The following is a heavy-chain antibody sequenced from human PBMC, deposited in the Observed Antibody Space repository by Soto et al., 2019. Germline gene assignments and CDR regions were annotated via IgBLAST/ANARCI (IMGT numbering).Heavy chain of an antibody. CDR1: GGTFSSYT. CDR2: IIPILGIA. D-gene: IGHD6-13*01. CDR3: ARVAAGMGPCDY. V-gene: IGHV1-69*02. J-gene: IGHJ4*02. Sequence: QVQLVQSGAEVKKPGSSVKVSCKASGGTFSSYTISWVRQAPGQGLEWMGRIIPILGIANYAQKFQGRVTITADKSTRTAYMELSSLRSEDTAVYYCARVAAGMGPCDYWGQGTLVTVSA.